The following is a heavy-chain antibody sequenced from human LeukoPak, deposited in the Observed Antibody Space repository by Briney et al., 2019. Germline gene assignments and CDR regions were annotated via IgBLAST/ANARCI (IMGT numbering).Heavy chain of an antibody. D-gene: IGHD2-15*01. CDR2: ISGSGGGT. V-gene: IGHV3-23*01. Sequence: PGGSLRLSCAASGFTFSSYAMSWVRQAPGKGLEWVSAISGSGGGTYYADSVKGRFTISRDNSKNTLYLQMNSLRAEDTAVYYCAKDGRGYCSGGSCYSYMDVWGKGTTVTVSS. CDR1: GFTFSSYA. J-gene: IGHJ6*03. CDR3: AKDGRGYCSGGSCYSYMDV.